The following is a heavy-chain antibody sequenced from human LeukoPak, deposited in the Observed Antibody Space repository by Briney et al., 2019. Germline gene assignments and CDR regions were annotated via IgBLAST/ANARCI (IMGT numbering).Heavy chain of an antibody. CDR3: AKDSLSITIFGVAPSTDFDY. Sequence: PGGSLRLSCAASGFTFSSYSMSWVRQAPGKGLEWVSAISGSGGRTYYVDSVKGRFTISRDNSKTTLYLQMNSLRAEDTAVYYCAKDSLSITIFGVAPSTDFDYWGQGTMVTVSS. CDR2: ISGSGGRT. CDR1: GFTFSSYS. V-gene: IGHV3-23*01. J-gene: IGHJ4*02. D-gene: IGHD3-3*01.